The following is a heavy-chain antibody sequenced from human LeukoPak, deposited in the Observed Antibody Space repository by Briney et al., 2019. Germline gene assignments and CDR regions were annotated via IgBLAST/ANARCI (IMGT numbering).Heavy chain of an antibody. CDR2: INLDGTKI. D-gene: IGHD1-7*01. CDR1: GFTFSNYW. CDR3: ASSSTYRELLGGFDY. J-gene: IGHJ4*02. V-gene: IGHV3-74*01. Sequence: GGSLRLSCAASGFTFSNYWMHWVRQAPGEGLVWVARINLDGTKIAYADSVKGRFTISRDNSKNTLYLHMNSLKAEDTAVYYCASSSTYRELLGGFDYWGQGTLVTVSS.